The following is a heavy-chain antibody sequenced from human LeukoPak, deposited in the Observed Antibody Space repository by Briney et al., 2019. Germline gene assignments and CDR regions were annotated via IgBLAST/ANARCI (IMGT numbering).Heavy chain of an antibody. D-gene: IGHD6-19*01. V-gene: IGHV3-11*01. J-gene: IGHJ4*02. CDR2: ISSSGSTI. Sequence: PGGSLRLSCAASGFTFSDYYMSWIRQAPGKGLKWVSYISSSGSTIYNADSVKGRFTISRDNAKNSLYLQMNSLRAEDTAVYYCARDPRSGWFEYYFDYWGQGTLVTVSS. CDR1: GFTFSDYY. CDR3: ARDPRSGWFEYYFDY.